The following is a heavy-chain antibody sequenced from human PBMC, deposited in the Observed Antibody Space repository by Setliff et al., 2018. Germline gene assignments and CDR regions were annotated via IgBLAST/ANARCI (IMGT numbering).Heavy chain of an antibody. D-gene: IGHD6-13*01. CDR1: GFTFSSYG. V-gene: IGHV3-33*06. CDR2: IWYDGSNK. Sequence: GGSLRLSCVASGFTFSSYGMHWVRQAPGKGLEWVAVIWYDGSNKYYADSVKGRFTISRDNSKNTLYLQMNSLRAEDTAVYYCAKGDITAGYAFDIWGQGTMVTVSS. CDR3: AKGDITAGYAFDI. J-gene: IGHJ3*02.